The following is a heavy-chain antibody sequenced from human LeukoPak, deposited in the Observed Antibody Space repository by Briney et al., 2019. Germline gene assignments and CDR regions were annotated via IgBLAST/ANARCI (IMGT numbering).Heavy chain of an antibody. Sequence: GGSLRLSCAASGFTFSSYGMHWVRQAPGKGLEWVAVISYDGSNKYYADSVKGRFTISRDNSKNTLYLQMNSLRAEDTAMYYCARDSGYNAFDYWGQGTLVTVSS. V-gene: IGHV3-30*03. D-gene: IGHD5-12*01. CDR3: ARDSGYNAFDY. CDR2: ISYDGSNK. CDR1: GFTFSSYG. J-gene: IGHJ4*02.